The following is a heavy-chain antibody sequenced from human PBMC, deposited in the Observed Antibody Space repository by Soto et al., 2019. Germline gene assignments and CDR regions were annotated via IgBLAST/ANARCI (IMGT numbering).Heavy chain of an antibody. V-gene: IGHV3-7*04. CDR2: IKQDGSEN. D-gene: IGHD2-15*01. CDR3: ARGRYCSGGSCYFDY. CDR1: GFTFSNYW. J-gene: IGHJ4*02. Sequence: EVQLVESGGGLVQPGGSLRLSCAASGFTFSNYWMSWVRQASGEGLEWVANIKQDGSENSYVDSVKGRFTISRDNAKNSVYLQMNSLRAEDTAVYYCARGRYCSGGSCYFDYWGQGTPVTVSS.